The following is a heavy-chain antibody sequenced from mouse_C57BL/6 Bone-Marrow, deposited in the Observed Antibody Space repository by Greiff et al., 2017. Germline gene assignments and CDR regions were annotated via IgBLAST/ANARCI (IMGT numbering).Heavy chain of an antibody. CDR3: SGTHFAY. CDR2: IDPENGDT. J-gene: IGHJ3*01. V-gene: IGHV14-4*01. D-gene: IGHD1-1*01. CDR1: GFNIKDDY. Sequence: VQLQQSGAELVRPGASVKLSCTASGFNIKDDYMHWVKQRPEQGLEWFGWIDPENGDTEDASTFQGQATITADTSSNTAYLQLSSLTSEDTAVYYCSGTHFAYWGQGTVVTVFA.